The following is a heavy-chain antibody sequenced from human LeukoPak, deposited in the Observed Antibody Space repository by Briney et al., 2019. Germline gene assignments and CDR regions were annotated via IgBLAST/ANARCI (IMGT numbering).Heavy chain of an antibody. Sequence: PGGSLRLSCAASGFTFSSYAMSWVRQAPGKGLEWVSAISGSGGSTYYADSVKGRFTISRDNSKSTLFLQMNSLRAEDTAVYYCAXXPRVGSRVATPCHWGQGTLVTVSS. J-gene: IGHJ4*02. V-gene: IGHV3-23*01. CDR3: AXXPRVGSRVATPCH. CDR2: ISGSGGST. D-gene: IGHD5-24*01. CDR1: GFTFSSYA.